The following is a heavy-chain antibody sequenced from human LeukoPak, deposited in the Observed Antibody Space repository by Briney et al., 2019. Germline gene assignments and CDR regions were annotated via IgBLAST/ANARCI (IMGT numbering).Heavy chain of an antibody. J-gene: IGHJ4*02. CDR1: GGTFSSYA. CDR3: ARGGIPGYSSSWSY. D-gene: IGHD6-13*01. V-gene: IGHV1-69*05. Sequence: ASVKVSCKASGGTFSSYAISWVRQAPGQGLEWMGGIIPIFGTANYAQKFQGRVTITTDESTSTAYMELSSLRSEDTAVYYCARGGIPGYSSSWSYWGQGTLVTVSS. CDR2: IIPIFGTA.